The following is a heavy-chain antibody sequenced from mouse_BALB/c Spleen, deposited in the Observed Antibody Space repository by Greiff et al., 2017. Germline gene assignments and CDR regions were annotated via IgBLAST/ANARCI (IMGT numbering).Heavy chain of an antibody. D-gene: IGHD2-4*01. CDR1: GYTFTSYW. CDR3: ASPLYDYDVVYAMDY. Sequence: QVQLQQSGAELARPGASVKLSCKASGYTFTSYWMQWVKQRPGQGLEWIGAIYPGDGDTRYTQKFKGKATLTADKSSSTAYMQLSSLASEDSAVYYCASPLYDYDVVYAMDYWGQGTSVTVSS. J-gene: IGHJ4*01. V-gene: IGHV1-87*01. CDR2: IYPGDGDT.